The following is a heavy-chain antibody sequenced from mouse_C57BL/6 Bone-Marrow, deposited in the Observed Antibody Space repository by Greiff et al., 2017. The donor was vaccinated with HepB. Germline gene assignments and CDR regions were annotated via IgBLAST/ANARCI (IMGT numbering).Heavy chain of an antibody. J-gene: IGHJ4*01. CDR1: GYTFTDYN. Sequence: EVQLQQSGPELVKPGASVKIPCKASGYTFTDYNMDWVKQSHGKSLEWIGDINPNNGGTIYNQKFKGKATLTVDKSSSTAYMELRSLTSEDTAVYYCARLSFIYYAMDYWGQGTSVTVSS. CDR2: INPNNGGT. V-gene: IGHV1-18*01. D-gene: IGHD1-1*01. CDR3: ARLSFIYYAMDY.